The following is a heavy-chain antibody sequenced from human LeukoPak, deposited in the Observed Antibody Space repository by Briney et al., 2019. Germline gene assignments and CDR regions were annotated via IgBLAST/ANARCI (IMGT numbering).Heavy chain of an antibody. Sequence: SETLSLTCTVSGGSISSYYWSWIRQPPGKGLEWIGYIYYSGSTNYNPSLKGRVTISVDTSKNQFSLKLSSVTAADTAVYYCARLGSSWELDYWGQGTLVTVSS. J-gene: IGHJ4*02. CDR2: IYYSGST. CDR1: GGSISSYY. CDR3: ARLGSSWELDY. D-gene: IGHD6-13*01. V-gene: IGHV4-59*08.